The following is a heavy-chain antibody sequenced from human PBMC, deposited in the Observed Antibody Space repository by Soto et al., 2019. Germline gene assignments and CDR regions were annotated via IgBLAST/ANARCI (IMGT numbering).Heavy chain of an antibody. D-gene: IGHD6-13*01. J-gene: IGHJ6*02. CDR2: IVPRFNTP. Sequence: QVQLEQSGAEVKKPGSSVKVSCKASGGTFSGYAMSWVRQAPRQGLEWMGGIVPRFNTPNYAQKFQGRVKITADESTTTAYMELSSLRSEDTAVYYCARARIAAAGTGYYYSVMDVWGQGTTVTVSS. CDR1: GGTFSGYA. V-gene: IGHV1-69*01. CDR3: ARARIAAAGTGYYYSVMDV.